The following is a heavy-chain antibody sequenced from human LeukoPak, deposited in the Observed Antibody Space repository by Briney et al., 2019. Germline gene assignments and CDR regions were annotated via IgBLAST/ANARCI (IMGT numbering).Heavy chain of an antibody. CDR3: ARGVVVVVAATQGYYYYYMDV. CDR1: GGTFSSYA. D-gene: IGHD2-15*01. Sequence: ASVKVSCKASGGTFSSYAIIWVRQAPGQGLEWMGGIIPIFGTANYAQKFQGRVTITTDESTSTAYMELSSLRSEDTAVYYCARGVVVVVAATQGYYYYYMDVWGKGTTVTVSS. CDR2: IIPIFGTA. J-gene: IGHJ6*03. V-gene: IGHV1-69*05.